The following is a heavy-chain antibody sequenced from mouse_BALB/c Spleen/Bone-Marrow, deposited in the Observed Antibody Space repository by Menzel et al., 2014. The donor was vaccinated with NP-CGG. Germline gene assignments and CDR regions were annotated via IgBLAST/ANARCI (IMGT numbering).Heavy chain of an antibody. Sequence: EVKVVESGGGLVQPGGSLILSCAASGFDFSRYWMSWTRQAPGKGQEWIGEINPGSSTINYSPSLKDKFIISRDNAKNTLNLQMSKVRSEDKALYYCARRGNYGCHVNWGQGTTLTVSS. CDR2: INPGSSTI. J-gene: IGHJ2*01. D-gene: IGHD1-2*01. CDR3: ARRGNYGCHVN. V-gene: IGHV4-2*02. CDR1: GFDFSRYW.